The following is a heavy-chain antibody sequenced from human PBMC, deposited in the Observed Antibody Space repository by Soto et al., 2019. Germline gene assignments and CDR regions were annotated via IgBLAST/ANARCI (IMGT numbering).Heavy chain of an antibody. CDR2: IIPVLNIT. CDR3: ARGVWVTDGGMNYYYYYMDV. Sequence: QVQLVQSGAEVQKPGSSLRVSCEASGGTLSSYTFNWGRQAPGQGLEWMGRIIPVLNITNYAQNFKGRVTITADKSTSTVYMELSSLRSDDSAIYYCARGVWVTDGGMNYYYYYMDVWGKGSTVTVSS. D-gene: IGHD2-21*02. CDR1: GGTLSSYT. V-gene: IGHV1-69*02. J-gene: IGHJ6*03.